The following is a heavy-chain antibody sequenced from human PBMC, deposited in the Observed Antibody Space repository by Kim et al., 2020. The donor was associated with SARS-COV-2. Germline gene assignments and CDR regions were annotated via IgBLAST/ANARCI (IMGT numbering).Heavy chain of an antibody. CDR1: GFTFSSYG. CDR3: AVNSGRGYYGMDV. D-gene: IGHD3-10*01. CDR2: ISYDGSNK. J-gene: IGHJ6*02. V-gene: IGHV3-30*03. Sequence: GGSLRLSCAASGFTFSSYGMHWVRQAPGKGLEWVAVISYDGSNKYYADSVKGRFTISRDNSKNTLYLQMNSLRAEDTAVYYCAVNSGRGYYGMDVWGQGPTVTVSS.